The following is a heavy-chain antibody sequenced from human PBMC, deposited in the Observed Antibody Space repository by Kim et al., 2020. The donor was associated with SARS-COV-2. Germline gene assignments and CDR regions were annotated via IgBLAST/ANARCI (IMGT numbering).Heavy chain of an antibody. CDR1: GGSISSGSYY. Sequence: SETLSLTCTVSGGSISSGSYYWSWIRQPAGKGLEWIGRIYTSGSTNYNPSLKSRVTISVDTSKNQFSLKLSSVTAADTAVYYCARDVAITMVRGYYYYGMDVWGQGTTVTVAS. CDR2: IYTSGST. D-gene: IGHD3-10*01. J-gene: IGHJ6*02. CDR3: ARDVAITMVRGYYYYGMDV. V-gene: IGHV4-61*02.